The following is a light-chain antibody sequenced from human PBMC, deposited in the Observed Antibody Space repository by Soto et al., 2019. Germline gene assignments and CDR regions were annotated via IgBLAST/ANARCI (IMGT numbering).Light chain of an antibody. Sequence: QSVLTQPPSASGSPGQSVTISCTGTSSDVGGYYYVSWYQQHPGKAPKLMIYEVTKRPSGVSNRFSGSKSGNTASLTISGLQSEDEADYYCRLHTSGSTRVFGTGTKVTVL. J-gene: IGLJ1*01. V-gene: IGLV2-14*01. CDR2: EVT. CDR3: RLHTSGSTRV. CDR1: SSDVGGYYY.